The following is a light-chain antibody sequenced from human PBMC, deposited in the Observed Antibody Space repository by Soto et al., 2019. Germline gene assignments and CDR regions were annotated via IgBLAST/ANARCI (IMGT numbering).Light chain of an antibody. CDR2: DAS. J-gene: IGKJ4*01. V-gene: IGKV3-11*01. CDR3: QQRSNWPT. CDR1: QSVGRY. Sequence: EIVLTQSPATLSLSPGERATLSCRASQSVGRYLAWYQQKPGQAPRLLIYDASNTATGIPARFSGSGSGTDFTLTISSLEPEDFAVYYCQQRSNWPTFGGGTKVEIK.